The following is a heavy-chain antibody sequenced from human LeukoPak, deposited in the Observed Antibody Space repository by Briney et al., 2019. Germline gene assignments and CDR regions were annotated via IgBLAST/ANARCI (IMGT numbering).Heavy chain of an antibody. CDR1: GFTFSNYV. CDR3: AKGMRQFDY. J-gene: IGHJ4*02. CDR2: ISGNGGST. Sequence: GGSLRLSCVASGFTFSNYVMSWVRQAPGKGLEWVSGISGNGGSTYNADSVKGRFTISRDNSNNTLYLQMNSLRAEDTAAYYCAKGMRQFDYWGQGTLVTVSS. V-gene: IGHV3-23*01.